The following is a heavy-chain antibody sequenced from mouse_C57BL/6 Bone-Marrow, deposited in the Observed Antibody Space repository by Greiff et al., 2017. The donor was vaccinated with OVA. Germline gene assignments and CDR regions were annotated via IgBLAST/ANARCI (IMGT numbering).Heavy chain of an antibody. CDR2: IYPGSGNT. J-gene: IGHJ2*01. Sequence: QVQLKESGAELVRPGASVKLSCKASGYTFTDYYINWVKQRPGQGLEWIARIYPGSGNTYYNEKFKGKATLTAEKSSSTAYMQLSSLTSEDSAVYCCARRELRLYYFDYWGQGTTLTVSS. CDR1: GYTFTDYY. V-gene: IGHV1-76*01. D-gene: IGHD3-2*02. CDR3: ARRELRLYYFDY.